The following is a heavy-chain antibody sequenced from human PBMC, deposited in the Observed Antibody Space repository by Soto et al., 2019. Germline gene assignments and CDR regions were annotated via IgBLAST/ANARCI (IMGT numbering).Heavy chain of an antibody. D-gene: IGHD3-22*01. CDR3: ARSGFYYDMDPSKDWIDP. CDR2: VHYSGST. V-gene: IGHV4-59*01. CDR1: GGSMSSFY. J-gene: IGHJ5*02. Sequence: PSETLSLTCTVSGGSMSSFYWNWFRQPPGRGLEWIGYVHYSGSTNYNPSLKSRVTISVDTSKNQISLNLSSVTAADTAVYYCARSGFYYDMDPSKDWIDPWGQGTLVTVSS.